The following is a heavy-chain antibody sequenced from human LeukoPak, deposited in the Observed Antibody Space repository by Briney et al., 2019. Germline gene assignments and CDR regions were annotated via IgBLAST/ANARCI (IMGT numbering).Heavy chain of an antibody. Sequence: GGSLRLSCAASGFTFDDHGMNWVRQAPGKGLEWVSAISGSGGSTYYADSVKGRFTISRDNSKNTLYLQMNSLRAEDTAVYYCAKEEGFSSAFDYWGQGTLVTVSS. J-gene: IGHJ4*02. D-gene: IGHD3-10*01. CDR3: AKEEGFSSAFDY. CDR1: GFTFDDHG. V-gene: IGHV3-23*01. CDR2: ISGSGGST.